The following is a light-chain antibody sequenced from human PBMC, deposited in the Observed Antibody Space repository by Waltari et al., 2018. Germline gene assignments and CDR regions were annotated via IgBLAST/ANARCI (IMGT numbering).Light chain of an antibody. V-gene: IGKV3-20*01. J-gene: IGKJ4*01. Sequence: EIVLTQSPGTLSLSPWETATLSCSASQSVPSDYLAWYQQKSGQYPRLVIFAASSRATVFPARFSGSGSGTDFTLTITKLEPEDFALYFCQQYGNLPLTFGGGTRIEI. CDR2: AAS. CDR3: QQYGNLPLT. CDR1: QSVPSDY.